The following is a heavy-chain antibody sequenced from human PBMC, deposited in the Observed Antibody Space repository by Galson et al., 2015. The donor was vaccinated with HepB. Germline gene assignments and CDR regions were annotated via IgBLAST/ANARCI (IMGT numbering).Heavy chain of an antibody. V-gene: IGHV3-23*01. CDR3: AKTDGSYYEYYFDY. CDR2: ISGNGGRQ. CDR1: GFNFDTYA. D-gene: IGHD1-26*01. J-gene: IGHJ4*02. Sequence: SLRLSCAASGFNFDTYAMSWVRQVPGKGLEWVSTISGNGGRQYYADSVTGRFTISRDNSKNTLDLQMSSLRGEDTAIYYCAKTDGSYYEYYFDYWGQGTLVTVSS.